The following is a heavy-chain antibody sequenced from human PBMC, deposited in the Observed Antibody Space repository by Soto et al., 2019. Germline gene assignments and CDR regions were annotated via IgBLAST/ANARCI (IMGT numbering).Heavy chain of an antibody. J-gene: IGHJ6*02. V-gene: IGHV3-33*01. CDR2: IWYDGSNK. CDR3: EREGAVTYDIGNHYYGMDV. Sequence: GVSLRLSCAGSGFTFSSYGMHWVRQAPGKGLEWVAVIWYDGSNKYYADSVKGRFTISRDNSKNTLYLQMNRLRAEDTAVYYCEREGAVTYDIGNHYYGMDVWGQGTTVTVS. D-gene: IGHD3-22*01. CDR1: GFTFSSYG.